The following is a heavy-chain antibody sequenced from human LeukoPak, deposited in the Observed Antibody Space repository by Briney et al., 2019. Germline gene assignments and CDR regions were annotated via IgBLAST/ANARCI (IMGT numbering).Heavy chain of an antibody. CDR2: IYPGDSDT. D-gene: IGHD3-10*01. CDR3: ARRYYGSGSYYNWFDP. Sequence: GESLKISCKGSGYSFASYWIGWVRQMPGKGLEWMGIIYPGDSDTRYSPSFQGQVTISADKSISTAYLQWSSLKASDTAMYYCARRYYGSGSYYNWFDPWGQGTLVTVSS. J-gene: IGHJ5*02. CDR1: GYSFASYW. V-gene: IGHV5-51*01.